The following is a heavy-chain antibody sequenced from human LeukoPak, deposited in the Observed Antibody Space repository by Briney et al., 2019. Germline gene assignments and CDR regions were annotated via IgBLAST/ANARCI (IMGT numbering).Heavy chain of an antibody. CDR1: GGSISSSSYD. D-gene: IGHD3-22*01. CDR3: AGDVNSSGYYYFDY. Sequence: TSETLPLTCTVSGGSISSSSYDWGWIRQPPGKGLEWIGSIYYSGSTYYNPSLKSRVTISVDTSKNQFSLKLSSVTAADTAVYYCAGDVNSSGYYYFDYWGQGTLVTVSS. J-gene: IGHJ4*02. V-gene: IGHV4-39*01. CDR2: IYYSGST.